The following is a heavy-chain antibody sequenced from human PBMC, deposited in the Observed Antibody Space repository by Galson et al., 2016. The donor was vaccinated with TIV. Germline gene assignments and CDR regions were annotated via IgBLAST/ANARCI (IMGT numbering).Heavy chain of an antibody. D-gene: IGHD1-1*01. J-gene: IGHJ3*01. Sequence: SLRLSCAASGFTFSRYGMHWVRQAPGKGLEWVAVIVNDGQYKSQADSVRGRFTISRDNSENTLYLEMNSLRAEDTALYYCARDDDGDPSALDVWGQGTMVTVSS. CDR3: ARDDDGDPSALDV. CDR1: GFTFSRYG. V-gene: IGHV3-33*01. CDR2: IVNDGQYK.